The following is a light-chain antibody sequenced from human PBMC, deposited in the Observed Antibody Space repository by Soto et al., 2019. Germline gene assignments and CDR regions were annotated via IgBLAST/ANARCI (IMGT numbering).Light chain of an antibody. CDR3: QQYDGFWT. J-gene: IGKJ1*01. V-gene: IGKV1-5*01. CDR1: QSISSW. CDR2: DAS. Sequence: DIQMTQSPSTLSASVGDRVTITCRASQSISSWLAWYQQKPGEAPTLLIYDASNLESGVPSRFSGSGSGTEFTLTISSLRPDDFATYYCQQYDGFWTFGQGTKVDTK.